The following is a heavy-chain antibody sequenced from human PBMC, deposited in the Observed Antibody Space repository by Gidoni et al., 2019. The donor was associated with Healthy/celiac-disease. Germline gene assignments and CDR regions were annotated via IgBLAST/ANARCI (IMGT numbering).Heavy chain of an antibody. Sequence: QVQLLESGGGVVPPGRSLRLSCAASGFTFSSYGMNWLRQAPGKGLEWVAVISYDGSNKYYADSVKCRFTISRDNSKNTLYLQMNSLRAEDTAVYYCAKVGATDDYWGQGTLVTVSS. V-gene: IGHV3-30*18. CDR3: AKVGATDDY. J-gene: IGHJ4*02. D-gene: IGHD1-26*01. CDR2: ISYDGSNK. CDR1: GFTFSSYG.